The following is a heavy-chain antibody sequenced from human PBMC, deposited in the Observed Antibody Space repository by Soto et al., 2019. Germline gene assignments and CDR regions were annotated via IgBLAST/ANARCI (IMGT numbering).Heavy chain of an antibody. J-gene: IGHJ5*02. V-gene: IGHV4-59*08. D-gene: IGHD2-8*01. Sequence: PSETLSLTCTVSGGSISSYYWSWIRQPPGKGLEWIGYIYYSGSTNYNPSLKSRVTISVDTSKNQFSLKLSSVTAADTAVYYCARLRCTNGVCYLDPWGQGTLVTVSS. CDR3: ARLRCTNGVCYLDP. CDR2: IYYSGST. CDR1: GGSISSYY.